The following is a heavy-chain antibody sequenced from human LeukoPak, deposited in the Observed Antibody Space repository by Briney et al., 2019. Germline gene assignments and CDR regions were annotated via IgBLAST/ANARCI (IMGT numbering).Heavy chain of an antibody. CDR3: ARAIVVVIRDY. D-gene: IGHD3-22*01. V-gene: IGHV1-8*01. J-gene: IGHJ4*02. Sequence: GASVKVSCKASGYTFTSYDINWVRQATGQGLEWMGWMNPNSGNTGYAQMFQGRVTMTRNTSISTAYMELSSLRSEDTAVYYCARAIVVVIRDYWGQGTLVSVSS. CDR2: MNPNSGNT. CDR1: GYTFTSYD.